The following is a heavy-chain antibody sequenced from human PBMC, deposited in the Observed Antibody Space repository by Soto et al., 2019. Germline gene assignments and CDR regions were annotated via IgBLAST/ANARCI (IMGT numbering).Heavy chain of an antibody. Sequence: ASVKVSCKASGYTFTSDAMHGVREAPGQRLEWMGWINAGNGNTKYSQKFQGRVTITRDTSASTAYMELSSLRSEDTAVYYCARARRVRYFDWLLVYWGQGTLVTVSS. D-gene: IGHD3-9*01. V-gene: IGHV1-3*01. CDR3: ARARRVRYFDWLLVY. J-gene: IGHJ4*02. CDR2: INAGNGNT. CDR1: GYTFTSDA.